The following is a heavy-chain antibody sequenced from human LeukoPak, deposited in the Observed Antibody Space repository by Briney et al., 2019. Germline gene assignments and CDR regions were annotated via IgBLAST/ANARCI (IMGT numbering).Heavy chain of an antibody. D-gene: IGHD3-3*01. CDR2: ISGYNGNT. CDR1: GYTFTNYG. CDR3: ARGANYDFWSGYVNWFDP. J-gene: IGHJ5*02. Sequence: ASVKVSCKASGYTFTNYGINWVRQAPGQGLEWMGWISGYNGNTNYAQKLQGRVTMTTDTSTSTAYMELSSLRSEDTAVYYCARGANYDFWSGYVNWFDPWGQGTLVTVSS. V-gene: IGHV1-18*01.